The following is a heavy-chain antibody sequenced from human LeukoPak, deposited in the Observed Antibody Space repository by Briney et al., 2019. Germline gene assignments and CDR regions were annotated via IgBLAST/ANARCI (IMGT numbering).Heavy chain of an antibody. J-gene: IGHJ4*02. CDR1: GFTFSSYG. V-gene: IGHV3-23*01. D-gene: IGHD6-19*01. Sequence: PGGSLRLSCAASGFTFSSYGMSWVRQAPGKGLEWVSAISGSGGSTYYADSVKGRLTISRDNSKNTLYLQMNSLRGEDTAVYYCAKAGRGSGWYYFDYWGQGTLVTVSS. CDR3: AKAGRGSGWYYFDY. CDR2: ISGSGGST.